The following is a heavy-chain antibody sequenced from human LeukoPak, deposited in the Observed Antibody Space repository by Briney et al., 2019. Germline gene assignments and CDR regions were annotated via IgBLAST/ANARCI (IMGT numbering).Heavy chain of an antibody. Sequence: GGSLRLSCAASGFTFSNAWMSRVRQAPGKGLEWVGRIKSKTDGGTTDYAAPVKGRFTISRDDSKNTLYLQMNSLKTEDTAVYYCTTDYSGYDFDYFDYWGQGTLVTVSS. V-gene: IGHV3-15*01. CDR3: TTDYSGYDFDYFDY. J-gene: IGHJ4*02. CDR1: GFTFSNAW. CDR2: IKSKTDGGTT. D-gene: IGHD5-12*01.